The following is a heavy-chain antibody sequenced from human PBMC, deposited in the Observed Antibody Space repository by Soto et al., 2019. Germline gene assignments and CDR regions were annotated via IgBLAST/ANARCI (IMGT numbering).Heavy chain of an antibody. CDR3: TRGGTSVSYWGRFDY. J-gene: IGHJ4*02. CDR2: IYSGGYT. CDR1: GFTVSNNY. D-gene: IGHD1-26*01. V-gene: IGHV3-53*01. Sequence: GGSLRLSCAVSGFTVSNNYMSWVRQAPGKGLEGVSVIYSGGYTAYGDSVKGRFTISRDNSKNTLYLQMDSLRADDTAVYYCTRGGTSVSYWGRFDYWGQGTLVTVSS.